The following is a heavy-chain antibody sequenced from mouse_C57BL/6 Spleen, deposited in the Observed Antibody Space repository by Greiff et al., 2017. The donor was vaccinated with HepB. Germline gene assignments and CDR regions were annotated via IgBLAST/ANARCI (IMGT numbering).Heavy chain of an antibody. J-gene: IGHJ2*01. CDR3: ARRNDGYFDY. CDR1: GFTFSSYT. Sequence: EVKLVESGGGLVKPGGSLKLSCAASGFTFSSYTMSWVRQTPEKRLEWVATISGGGGNTYYPDSVKGRFTISRDNAKNTLYLQMSSLRSEDTALYYCARRNDGYFDYWGQGTTLTVSS. CDR2: ISGGGGNT. V-gene: IGHV5-9*01. D-gene: IGHD2-3*01.